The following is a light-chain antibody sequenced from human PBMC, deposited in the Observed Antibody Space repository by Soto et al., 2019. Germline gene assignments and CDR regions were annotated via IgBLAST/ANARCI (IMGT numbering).Light chain of an antibody. CDR3: QRYGTSLTWT. Sequence: EIRMTQSPATLSVSPGDNATLSCRASQSVSSHVVWYQQKPGQAPRLLIYGASSRATGIPDRFSGSGSETDFTLTISRLEPEDFAVYYCQRYGTSLTWTFGQGTKVDIK. CDR2: GAS. CDR1: QSVSSH. J-gene: IGKJ1*01. V-gene: IGKV3-20*01.